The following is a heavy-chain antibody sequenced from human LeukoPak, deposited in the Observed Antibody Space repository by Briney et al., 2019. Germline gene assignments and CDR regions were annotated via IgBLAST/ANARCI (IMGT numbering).Heavy chain of an antibody. CDR1: GFTFSSYG. CDR2: IRYDGSNK. J-gene: IGHJ4*02. V-gene: IGHV3-30*02. Sequence: GGSLRLSCAASGFTFSSYGMHWVRQAPGKGLEWVAFIRYDGSNKYYADSVKGRFTISRDNSKNTLYLQMNSLRAEDTAVYYCAEDLAYCSSTSCWGQGTLVTVSS. CDR3: AEDLAYCSSTSC. D-gene: IGHD2-2*01.